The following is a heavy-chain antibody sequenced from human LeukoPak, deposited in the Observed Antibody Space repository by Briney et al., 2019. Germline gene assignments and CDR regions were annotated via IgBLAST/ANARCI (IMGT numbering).Heavy chain of an antibody. D-gene: IGHD2-15*01. CDR1: GYTFTRYD. V-gene: IGHV1-8*03. Sequence: ASVKVSCKASGYTFTRYDINWVRQATGQGLEWMGWVNLKSGNTGSAQKFQGRVTITRDTSINTAYMELSSLRPEDTGVYYCARVDGSPDSWGQGTLVTVSS. CDR3: ARVDGSPDS. J-gene: IGHJ4*02. CDR2: VNLKSGNT.